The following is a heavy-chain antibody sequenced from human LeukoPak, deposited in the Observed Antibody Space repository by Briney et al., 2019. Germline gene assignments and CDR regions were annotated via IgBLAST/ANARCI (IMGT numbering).Heavy chain of an antibody. CDR2: INPSGDST. J-gene: IGHJ3*02. CDR1: GYTFTSYY. Sequence: VASVKVSCKASGYTFTSYYMHWVRQAPGQGLEWMGIINPSGDSTSHAQTFQRRVTMTRDTSTSTVYMELSSLRSEDTAVYYCARDILTGYDAFDIWGQGTMVTVSS. CDR3: ARDILTGYDAFDI. V-gene: IGHV1-46*01. D-gene: IGHD3-9*01.